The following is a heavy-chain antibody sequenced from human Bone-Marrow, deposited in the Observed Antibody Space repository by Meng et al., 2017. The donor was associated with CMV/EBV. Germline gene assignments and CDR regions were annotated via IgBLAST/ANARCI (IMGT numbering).Heavy chain of an antibody. CDR2: ISYDGSNK. D-gene: IGHD1-1*01. Sequence: GESLKISCAASGFTFSSYAMHWVRQAPGKGLEWVAVISYDGSNKYYADSVKGRFTISRDNSKSTLYLQMNSLRAEDTAVYYCAKHPETPSLWNPGAFDIWGQGTMVTVSS. J-gene: IGHJ3*02. V-gene: IGHV3-30*04. CDR3: AKHPETPSLWNPGAFDI. CDR1: GFTFSSYA.